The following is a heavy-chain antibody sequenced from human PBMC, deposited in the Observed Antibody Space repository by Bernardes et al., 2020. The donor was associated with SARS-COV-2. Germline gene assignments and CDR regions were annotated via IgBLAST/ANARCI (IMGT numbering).Heavy chain of an antibody. CDR2: INPNTGAT. Sequence: ASVKVSCKAVGYTFTDNYIHWVRQAPGQGLEWLGWINPNTGATNYAQNFQGRITMTRDAAVSTAYMELRSLKSDDTAVYFCARGPTRMTRILVVITFDYWGQGTLVTVSS. CDR1: GYTFTDNY. J-gene: IGHJ4*02. CDR3: ARGPTRMTRILVVITFDY. D-gene: IGHD3-22*01. V-gene: IGHV1-2*02.